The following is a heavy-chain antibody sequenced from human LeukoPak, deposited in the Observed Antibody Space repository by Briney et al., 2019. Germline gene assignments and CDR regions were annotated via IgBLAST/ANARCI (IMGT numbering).Heavy chain of an antibody. CDR3: ARDLGYCSRGSCYRNWFYP. D-gene: IGHD2-15*01. CDR2: VSAKNGNT. Sequence: ASVKVSCQASGYTFTGYGVRWVRQAPGQGLEWMGWVSAKNGNTNYAQKLRGRVTMTTDTSTSTVYMELRSLRSDDTAVYYCARDLGYCSRGSCYRNWFYPWGQGTLVTVSS. V-gene: IGHV1-18*01. CDR1: GYTFTGYG. J-gene: IGHJ5*02.